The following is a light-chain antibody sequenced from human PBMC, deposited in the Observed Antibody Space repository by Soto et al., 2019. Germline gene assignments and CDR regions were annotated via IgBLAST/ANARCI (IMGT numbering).Light chain of an antibody. V-gene: IGKV3-15*01. J-gene: IGKJ2*01. CDR2: GAS. CDR1: QSVTSN. Sequence: EIVMTQSPATLSVSPGERATLSCRAGQSVTSNLAWYQQKPGQAPTLLIYGASARATGIPDRFSGSRSGTEFTLTISSLQSEDFAVYYCQQDNNWPFTFGQGTKLDIK. CDR3: QQDNNWPFT.